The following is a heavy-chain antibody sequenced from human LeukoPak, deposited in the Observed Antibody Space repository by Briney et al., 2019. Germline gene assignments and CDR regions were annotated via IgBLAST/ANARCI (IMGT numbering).Heavy chain of an antibody. J-gene: IGHJ6*02. CDR1: GGSISNYY. CDR2: IYYSGST. CDR3: ARGAYSSAWYTFYYYGMDV. Sequence: SETLSLTCTVSGGSISNYYWSWIRQPPGKGLEWIGYIYYSGSTSHNPSLKSRVTISVDSSKNQFSLKLSSVTAADTAVYYCARGAYSSAWYTFYYYGMDVWGQGTTVTVS. D-gene: IGHD6-19*01. V-gene: IGHV4-59*01.